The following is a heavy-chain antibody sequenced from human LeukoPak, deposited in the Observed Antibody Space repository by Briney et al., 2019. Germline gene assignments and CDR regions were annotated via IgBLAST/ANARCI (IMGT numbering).Heavy chain of an antibody. CDR3: ATIGTTMVRP. CDR2: IYYTGST. J-gene: IGHJ5*02. Sequence: SETLSLTCTVSGGSFTSYYWSWIRQSPGKGLEWIGYIYYTGSTNYNPSLKSRVTMSVDTSKNQFSLKMNSVTAADTAVYYCATIGTTMVRPWGQGTLVTVSS. D-gene: IGHD3-10*01. CDR1: GGSFTSYY. V-gene: IGHV4-59*01.